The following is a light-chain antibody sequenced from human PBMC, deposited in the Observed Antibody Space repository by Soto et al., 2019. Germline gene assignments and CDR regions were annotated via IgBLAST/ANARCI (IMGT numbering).Light chain of an antibody. J-gene: IGKJ1*01. CDR3: QQYNIWPRT. Sequence: EIVLTQSPCTLSLSTGEGATLSCRASQSVRSNLAWYQQKPGQAPRLLIYDASTRDTGIPARFSGSGSGTEFTLTISSLQSEDFAVYYCQQYNIWPRTFAQLTKVAIK. V-gene: IGKV3D-15*01. CDR1: QSVRSN. CDR2: DAS.